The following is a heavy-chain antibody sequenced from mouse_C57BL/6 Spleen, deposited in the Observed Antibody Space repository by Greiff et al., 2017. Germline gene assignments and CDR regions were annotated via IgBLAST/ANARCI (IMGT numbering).Heavy chain of an antibody. CDR1: GYAFSSSW. D-gene: IGHD2-4*01. J-gene: IGHJ4*01. V-gene: IGHV1-82*01. CDR2: IYPGDGDT. CDR3: ALYYDYDGAMDY. Sequence: VQLQQSGPELVKPGASVKISCKASGYAFSSSWMNWVKQRPGQGLEWIGRIYPGDGDTNYNGKFKGKATLTADKSSSTAYMQLSSLTTEDSAVYFCALYYDYDGAMDYWGQGTSVTVSS.